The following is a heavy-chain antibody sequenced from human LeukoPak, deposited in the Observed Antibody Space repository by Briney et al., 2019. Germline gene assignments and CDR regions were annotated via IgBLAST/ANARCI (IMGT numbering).Heavy chain of an antibody. J-gene: IGHJ4*02. CDR3: ARLVLLSNNNLDY. CDR1: GYTFTGYY. D-gene: IGHD1/OR15-1a*01. Sequence: ASVKVSCKASGYTFTGYYMHWVRQAPGQELEWMGWINPNSGGTNYAQKFQGRVTMTRDTSISTAYMELSRLRSDDTAVYYCARLVLLSNNNLDYWGQGTLVTVSS. V-gene: IGHV1-2*02. CDR2: INPNSGGT.